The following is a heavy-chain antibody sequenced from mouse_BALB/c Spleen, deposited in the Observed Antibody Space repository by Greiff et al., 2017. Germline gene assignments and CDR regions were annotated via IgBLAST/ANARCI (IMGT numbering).Heavy chain of an antibody. V-gene: IGHV1S16*01. D-gene: IGHD1-2*01. CDR1: GYTFTSNW. J-gene: IGHJ1*01. Sequence: QVQLQQPGAELVKPGASVKLSCKASGYTFTSNWMHWVKLRPGQGFEWIGEINPSNGGTNYNEKFKRKATLTVDKSSSTAYMQLSSLTSEDSAVYYCTIHYYGYGTRARYFDVWGAGTTVAVSS. CDR3: TIHYYGYGTRARYFDV. CDR2: INPSNGGT.